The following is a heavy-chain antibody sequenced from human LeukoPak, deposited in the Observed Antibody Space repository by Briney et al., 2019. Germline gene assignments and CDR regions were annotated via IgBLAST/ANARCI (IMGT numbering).Heavy chain of an antibody. CDR2: ISYDGSNK. V-gene: IGHV3-30-3*01. J-gene: IGHJ4*02. CDR3: ARARYSSSWYPVY. Sequence: PGGSLRLSCAASGFTFSSYAMHWVRQAPGKGLEWVAVISYDGSNKYYADSVKGRFTISRDNAKNSLYLQMNSLRAEDTAVYYCARARYSSSWYPVYWGQGTLVTVSS. D-gene: IGHD6-13*01. CDR1: GFTFSSYA.